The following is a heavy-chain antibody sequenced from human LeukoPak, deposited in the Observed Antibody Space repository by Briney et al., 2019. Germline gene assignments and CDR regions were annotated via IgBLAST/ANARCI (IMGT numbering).Heavy chain of an antibody. D-gene: IGHD5-12*01. J-gene: IGHJ4*02. CDR2: INQGGSVQ. V-gene: IGHV3-7*01. CDR3: ARVEYSGWNLEY. CDR1: GFTFRSYW. Sequence: GGSLRLSCAASGFTFRSYWLSWVRQAPGKGLEWVANINQGGSVQYYMDSVKGRFTISRDDAKNSLYVQMNSLRDEDTAVYYCARVEYSGWNLEYWGQGTLVTVSS.